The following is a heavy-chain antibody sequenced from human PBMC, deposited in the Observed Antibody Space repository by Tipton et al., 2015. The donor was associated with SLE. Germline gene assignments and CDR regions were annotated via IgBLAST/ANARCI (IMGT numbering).Heavy chain of an antibody. CDR1: GFTFGDYA. CDR3: ARGRGPNRDYSHPLDS. D-gene: IGHD4-11*01. CDR2: IWNDGSKT. Sequence: SLRLSCTASGFTFGDYAMSWFRQAPGKGLEWVAVIWNDGSKTYYADSVKGRFTISRDNSKNTLYLQMNSLRAEDTAVYYCARGRGPNRDYSHPLDSWGQGTLVTVSS. V-gene: IGHV3-30*04. J-gene: IGHJ4*02.